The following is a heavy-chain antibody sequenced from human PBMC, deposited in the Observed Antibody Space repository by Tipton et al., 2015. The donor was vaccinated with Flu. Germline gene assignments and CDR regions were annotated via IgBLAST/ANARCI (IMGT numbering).Heavy chain of an antibody. J-gene: IGHJ6*02. V-gene: IGHV4-39*01. Sequence: TLSLTCTVSGGSISSSSYYWGWIRQPPGKGLEWIGSIYYSGSTYCNPSLKSRVTISVDTSKNQFSLKLSSVTAADTAVYYCATPARAVAGTREDYYGMDVWGQGTTVTVSS. CDR1: GGSISSSSYY. CDR2: IYYSGST. CDR3: ATPARAVAGTREDYYGMDV. D-gene: IGHD6-19*01.